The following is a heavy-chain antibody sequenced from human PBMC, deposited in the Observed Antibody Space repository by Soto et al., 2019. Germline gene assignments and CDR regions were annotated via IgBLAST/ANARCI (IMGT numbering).Heavy chain of an antibody. Sequence: PGGSLRLSCAASGFPLRSYAMSWVRQAPGKGLEWVSAISGSGGSTYYADSVKGRFTISRDNSKNTLYLQMNSLRAEDTAAYYCAKDYGDIVATLVGMDVWGQGTTVTVSS. V-gene: IGHV3-23*01. CDR3: AKDYGDIVATLVGMDV. J-gene: IGHJ6*02. CDR1: GFPLRSYA. D-gene: IGHD5-12*01. CDR2: ISGSGGST.